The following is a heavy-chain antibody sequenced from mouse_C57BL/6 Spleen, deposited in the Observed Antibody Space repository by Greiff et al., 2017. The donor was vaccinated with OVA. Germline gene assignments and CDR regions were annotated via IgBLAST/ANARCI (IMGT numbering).Heavy chain of an antibody. CDR1: GYTFTSYW. CDR2: IDPSDSDT. J-gene: IGHJ3*01. D-gene: IGHD3-1*01. V-gene: IGHV1-52*01. Sequence: VQLQQPGAELVRPGSSVKLSCKASGYTFTSYWMHWVKQRPIQGLEWIGNIDPSDSDTHYNQKFKDKATLTVDKSSSTAYMQLSSLTSEDSAVYCCARGRRADGFAYWGQGTLVTVSA. CDR3: ARGRRADGFAY.